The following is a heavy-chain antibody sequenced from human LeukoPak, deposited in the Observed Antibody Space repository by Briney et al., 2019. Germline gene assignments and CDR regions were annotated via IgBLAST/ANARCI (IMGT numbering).Heavy chain of an antibody. Sequence: GGSLRLSCTASGFTFHEFAIHWVRQAPGKGLEWVGRIKSKTDGGTTDYAAPVKGRFTISRDDSKNTLYLQMNSLKTEDTAVYYCTTDLDGSAGAPPEPIDYWGQGTLVTVSS. CDR1: GFTFHEFA. CDR2: IKSKTDGGTT. V-gene: IGHV3-15*01. J-gene: IGHJ4*02. D-gene: IGHD3-10*01. CDR3: TTDLDGSAGAPPEPIDY.